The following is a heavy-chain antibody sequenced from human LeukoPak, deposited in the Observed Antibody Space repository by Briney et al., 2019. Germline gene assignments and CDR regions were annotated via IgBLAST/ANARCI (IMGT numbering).Heavy chain of an antibody. V-gene: IGHV3-33*06. D-gene: IGHD3-22*01. Sequence: GGSLRLSCAASGFTFSSYGMRWVRQAPGEGLEWVAVLWFDGSNTYYADSVKGRSTISRDNSKNTLYLQMNSLRAEDTAVYYCAKDPYYYDSSDYLRDVRGYFDLWGRGTLVTVSS. CDR3: AKDPYYYDSSDYLRDVRGYFDL. J-gene: IGHJ2*01. CDR1: GFTFSSYG. CDR2: LWFDGSNT.